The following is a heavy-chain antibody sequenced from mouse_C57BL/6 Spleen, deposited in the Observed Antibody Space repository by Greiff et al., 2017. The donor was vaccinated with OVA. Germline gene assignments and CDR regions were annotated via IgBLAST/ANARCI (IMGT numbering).Heavy chain of an antibody. D-gene: IGHD2-2*01. CDR1: GFTFSSYG. CDR2: ISSGGSYT. CDR3: AIQWNGYQCYCDY. J-gene: IGHJ2*01. V-gene: IGHV5-6*02. Sequence: EVMLVESGGDLVKPGGSLKLSCAASGFTFSSYGMSWVRQTPDQRLEWVATISSGGSYTYYPDSVKGRFTISRDNAKNTLYLQMSRLKSEDTAMYYCAIQWNGYQCYCDYWGTGTTLTVSS.